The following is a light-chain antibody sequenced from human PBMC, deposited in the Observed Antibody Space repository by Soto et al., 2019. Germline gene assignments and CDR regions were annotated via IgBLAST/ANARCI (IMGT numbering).Light chain of an antibody. Sequence: VLTQPPSVSGAPGQRVTISCTGSSSNIGAGYDVHWYQQLPGTAPKLLIYGNNNRPSGVPDRFSGSKSGTSASLAITGLQAEDEADYYCQSYDSSLSGSYVFGTGTKVTVL. CDR2: GNN. V-gene: IGLV1-40*01. J-gene: IGLJ1*01. CDR1: SSNIGAGYD. CDR3: QSYDSSLSGSYV.